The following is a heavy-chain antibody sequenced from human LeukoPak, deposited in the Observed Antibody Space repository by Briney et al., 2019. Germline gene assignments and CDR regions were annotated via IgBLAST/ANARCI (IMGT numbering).Heavy chain of an antibody. Sequence: SETLSLTCTVSGGSINGYYWTWIRQPPGKGLEWIGYIYYSGSIFYNPSLKSRVTISLDTSKNQFSLKVTSVTAADTAVYYCARDRRGYYSELDFWGQGTLVTVSS. CDR1: GGSINGYY. D-gene: IGHD3-22*01. V-gene: IGHV4-59*01. CDR2: IYYSGSI. J-gene: IGHJ4*02. CDR3: ARDRRGYYSELDF.